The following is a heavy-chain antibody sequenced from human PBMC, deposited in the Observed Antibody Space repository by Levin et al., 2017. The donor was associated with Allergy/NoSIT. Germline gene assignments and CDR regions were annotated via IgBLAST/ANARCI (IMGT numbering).Heavy chain of an antibody. Sequence: PSETLSLTCAVSGWSFSTYYWTWIRQPPGKGLEWIGEINHSGSANYNPSLKSRLTISVDTSKNQFSLKLNSVTAADTAVYYCASQAEGYNPYYLDCWGQGILVTVSS. CDR2: INHSGSA. CDR1: GWSFSTYY. CDR3: ASQAEGYNPYYLDC. D-gene: IGHD5-24*01. V-gene: IGHV4-34*01. J-gene: IGHJ4*02.